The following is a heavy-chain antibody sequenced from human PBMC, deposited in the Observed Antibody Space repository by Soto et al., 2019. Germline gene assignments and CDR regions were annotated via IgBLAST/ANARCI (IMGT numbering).Heavy chain of an antibody. CDR3: TTPILPLDYYYMDV. CDR2: IKSKTDGGTT. V-gene: IGHV3-15*01. Sequence: EVQLVESGGGLVKPGGSLRLSCAASGFTFSNAWMSWVRQAPGKGLEWVGRIKSKTDGGTTDYAAPVKGRFTISRDDSKNTLYLQMNSLKTEDTAVYYCTTPILPLDYYYMDVWGKGTTVTVSS. CDR1: GFTFSNAW. J-gene: IGHJ6*03.